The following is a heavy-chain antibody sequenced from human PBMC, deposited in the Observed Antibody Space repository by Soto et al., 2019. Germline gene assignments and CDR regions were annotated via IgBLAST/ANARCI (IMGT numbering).Heavy chain of an antibody. CDR1: GYTFTSYD. D-gene: IGHD5-18*01. Sequence: QVQLVQSGAEVKKPGASVKVACKASGYTFTSYDINWVRPATGQGLEWMGWMNPNSGNTGYAQKFQGRVTMTRNTSISRDYMELRSLRSEDTAVYDCERGSYGVPYWGQGTLVTVSS. V-gene: IGHV1-8*01. CDR2: MNPNSGNT. J-gene: IGHJ4*02. CDR3: ERGSYGVPY.